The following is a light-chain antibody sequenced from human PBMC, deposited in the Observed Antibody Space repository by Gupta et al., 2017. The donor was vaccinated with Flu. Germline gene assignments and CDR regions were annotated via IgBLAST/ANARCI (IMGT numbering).Light chain of an antibody. CDR3: QHYGDSPPTT. CDR1: QSISNSF. J-gene: IGKJ1*01. V-gene: IGKV3-20*01. Sequence: IVLTQSPGTLSLSPGERATLSCRASQSISNSFLAWYQQRPGQSPRLLIYGASSRATGIPDRFSGSGSGTDFTLTISRLEPEDFAVYYCQHYGDSPPTTFGQGTKVEIK. CDR2: GAS.